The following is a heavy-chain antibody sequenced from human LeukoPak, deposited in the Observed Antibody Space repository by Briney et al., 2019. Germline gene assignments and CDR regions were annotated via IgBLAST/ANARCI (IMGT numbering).Heavy chain of an antibody. CDR2: IYPGDSHN. Sequence: GESPKISCKGSGYRFTDYWIGWVRQMPGKGLEWMGIIYPGDSHNKYSPSFQGQVTISADKSISTAYLQWSSLKASDTAMYYCARHGTPAAAGSAFDIWGQGTMVTVSS. J-gene: IGHJ3*02. CDR1: GYRFTDYW. V-gene: IGHV5-51*01. D-gene: IGHD6-13*01. CDR3: ARHGTPAAAGSAFDI.